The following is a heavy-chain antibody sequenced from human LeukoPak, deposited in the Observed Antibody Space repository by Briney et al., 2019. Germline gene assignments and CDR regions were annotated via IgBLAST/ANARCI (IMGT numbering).Heavy chain of an antibody. CDR3: ARELGNNWNYLDYYGMDV. D-gene: IGHD1-7*01. CDR2: IYYSGST. Sequence: LSLTCPVSGGSISSGGYYWSWIRPHPGKGLEWIGYIYYSGSTYYNPSLKSRVTISVDTSKNQFSLKLSSVTAADTAVYYCARELGNNWNYLDYYGMDVWGQGTTVTVSS. CDR1: GGSISSGGYY. J-gene: IGHJ6*02. V-gene: IGHV4-31*03.